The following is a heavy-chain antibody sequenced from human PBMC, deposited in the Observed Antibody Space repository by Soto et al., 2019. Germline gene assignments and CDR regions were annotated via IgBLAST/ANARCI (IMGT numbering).Heavy chain of an antibody. V-gene: IGHV4-39*01. D-gene: IGHD6-13*01. Sequence: KPSETLSLTCTVSGCSISSSSYYWGWIRQPPGKGLEWIGSIYYSGSTYYNPSLKSRVTISVDTSKNQFSLKLSSVTAADTAVYYCARHGPAAGYYYYGMDVWGQGTTVTVSS. J-gene: IGHJ6*02. CDR3: ARHGPAAGYYYYGMDV. CDR1: GCSISSSSYY. CDR2: IYYSGST.